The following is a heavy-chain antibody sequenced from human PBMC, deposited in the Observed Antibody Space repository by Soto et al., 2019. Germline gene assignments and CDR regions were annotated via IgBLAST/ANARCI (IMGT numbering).Heavy chain of an antibody. CDR2: VHYSGST. V-gene: IGHV4-59*01. D-gene: IGHD3-22*01. CDR1: GASISISY. J-gene: IGHJ3*02. Sequence: QVQLQESGPGLVKPSETLSLTCTVSGASISISYWIWIRQSPGKGLEWIGYVHYSGSTKYNPSLKSRVTISVYTSKNQFSLKLSYVTASDKAVYYCARGYYASLGQYNTFDIWGQGKMVTVSS. CDR3: ARGYYASLGQYNTFDI.